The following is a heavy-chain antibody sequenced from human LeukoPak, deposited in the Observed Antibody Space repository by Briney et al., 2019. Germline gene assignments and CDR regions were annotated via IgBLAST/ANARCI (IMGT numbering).Heavy chain of an antibody. CDR1: GFTFSSYG. D-gene: IGHD3-22*01. CDR2: IWYDGSNK. J-gene: IGHJ4*02. Sequence: LSGGSLRLSCAASGFTFSSYGMHWARQAPGKGLEWVAVIWYDGSNKYYADSVKGRFTISRDNSKNTLYLQMNSLRAEDTAVYYCAKDGRAYYYDSSGYYSDYFDYWGQGTLVTVSS. V-gene: IGHV3-33*06. CDR3: AKDGRAYYYDSSGYYSDYFDY.